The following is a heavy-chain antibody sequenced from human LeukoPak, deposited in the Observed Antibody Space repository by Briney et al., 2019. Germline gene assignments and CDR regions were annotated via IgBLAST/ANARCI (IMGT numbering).Heavy chain of an antibody. D-gene: IGHD3-10*01. V-gene: IGHV1-2*02. CDR2: INPNSGGT. CDR3: ARNLWFGESSGAFDM. Sequence: ASVKVSCKASGYSFTGYYIHWVRQAPGQGLEWMGWINPNSGGTYYAQKFQGRVTMTRDTSISTAYMDMSSLRSDDTAVYYCARNLWFGESSGAFDMWGQGTMVTVSS. CDR1: GYSFTGYY. J-gene: IGHJ3*02.